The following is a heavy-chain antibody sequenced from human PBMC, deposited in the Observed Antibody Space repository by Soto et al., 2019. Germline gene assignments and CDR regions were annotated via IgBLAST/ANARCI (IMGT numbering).Heavy chain of an antibody. D-gene: IGHD6-6*01. CDR1: GGTFSSYA. J-gene: IGHJ6*02. CDR3: ARASSYSSSWHYYYGMDV. CDR2: IIPIFGTA. Sequence: SVKVSCKASGGTFSSYAISWVRQAPGQGLEWMGGIIPIFGTANYAQKFQGRVTITADESTSTAYMELSSLRSEDTAVYYCARASSYSSSWHYYYGMDVWGQGTTGTSP. V-gene: IGHV1-69*13.